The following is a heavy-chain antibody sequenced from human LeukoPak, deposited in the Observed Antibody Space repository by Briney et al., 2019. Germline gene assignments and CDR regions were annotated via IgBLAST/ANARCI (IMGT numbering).Heavy chain of an antibody. CDR2: IYPDDFDT. V-gene: IGHV5-51*01. CDR3: ARHGKLSASRNWFDP. J-gene: IGHJ5*02. D-gene: IGHD1-26*01. Sequence: PGESLKISCKASGYSFTSYWIAWVRQMPGKGLEWMGVIYPDDFDTRYSPSFQGQVTISADKSISTAFLQCSSLKASDTAIYYCARHGKLSASRNWFDPWGQGTLVTVSS. CDR1: GYSFTSYW.